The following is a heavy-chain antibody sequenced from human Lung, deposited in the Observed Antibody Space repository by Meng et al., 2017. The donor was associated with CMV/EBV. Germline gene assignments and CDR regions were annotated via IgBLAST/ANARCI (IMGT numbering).Heavy chain of an antibody. D-gene: IGHD3-3*02. CDR2: ISSSSSYI. J-gene: IGHJ4*02. V-gene: IGHV3-21*01. CDR1: GFTFSSYS. Sequence: EVQLVESGGGLVKPGGSLRPPCAASGFTFSSYSMNWVRQAPGKGLEWVSSISSSSSYIYYADSVKGRFTISRDNAKNSLYLQMNSLRAEDTAVYYCARLPRVGVGFLEWLDTDYWGQGTLVTVSS. CDR3: ARLPRVGVGFLEWLDTDY.